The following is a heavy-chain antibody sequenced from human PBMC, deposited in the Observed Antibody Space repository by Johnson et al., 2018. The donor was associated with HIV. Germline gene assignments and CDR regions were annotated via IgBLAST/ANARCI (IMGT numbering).Heavy chain of an antibody. CDR2: VYSGGNT. CDR3: AKDRAHSSNYLDAFDI. D-gene: IGHD3-22*01. CDR1: GFTVSRNH. J-gene: IGHJ3*02. V-gene: IGHV3-66*03. Sequence: VQLVESGGGLIQPGGSLRLSCAASGFTVSRNHMSWVRQAPWKGLEWVSIVYSGGNTYYADSVKGRFSISRDNSKNTLYLQMNSLRAEDTAVYYCAKDRAHSSNYLDAFDIWGQGTMVTVSS.